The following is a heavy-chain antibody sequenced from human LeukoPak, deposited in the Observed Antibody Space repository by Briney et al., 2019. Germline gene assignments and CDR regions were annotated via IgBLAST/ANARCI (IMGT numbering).Heavy chain of an antibody. CDR1: GFTFSSYG. V-gene: IGHV3-30*18. CDR3: AKGPMVRIDF. CDR2: ISYDGSNK. J-gene: IGHJ4*02. D-gene: IGHD3-10*01. Sequence: GGSLRLSCAASGFTFSSYGMSWVRQAPGKGLEWVAVISYDGSNKYYADSVKGRFTISRDNSKNTLYLQMNSLRAEDTAVYYCAKGPMVRIDFWGQGTLVTVSS.